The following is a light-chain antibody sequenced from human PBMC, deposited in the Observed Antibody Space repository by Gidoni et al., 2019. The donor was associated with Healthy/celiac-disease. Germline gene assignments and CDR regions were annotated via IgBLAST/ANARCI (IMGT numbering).Light chain of an antibody. CDR3: QQDHNYPPT. Sequence: AIQMTQSPSSLSASVGDRVTITCRASQGIRNDLGWYQQKPGKAPKLLIYAASSLQSGVPSRFSGSGSGTDFTLTINSLQPEDFATYYCQQDHNYPPTFGGGTKVEIK. V-gene: IGKV1-6*01. CDR1: QGIRND. J-gene: IGKJ4*01. CDR2: AAS.